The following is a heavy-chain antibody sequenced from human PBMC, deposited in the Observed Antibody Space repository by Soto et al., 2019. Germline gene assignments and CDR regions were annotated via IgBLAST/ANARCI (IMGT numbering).Heavy chain of an antibody. J-gene: IGHJ4*02. V-gene: IGHV3-30*03. CDR2: ISYDGSNK. CDR1: GFTFSSYG. Sequence: VGSLRLSCAASGFTFSSYGMHWVRQAPGKGLEWVAVISYDGSNKYYADSVKGRFTISRDNSKNTLYLQMNSLRAEDTAVYYCATDSPPVVVVAALSHWGLGT. D-gene: IGHD2-15*01. CDR3: ATDSPPVVVVAALSH.